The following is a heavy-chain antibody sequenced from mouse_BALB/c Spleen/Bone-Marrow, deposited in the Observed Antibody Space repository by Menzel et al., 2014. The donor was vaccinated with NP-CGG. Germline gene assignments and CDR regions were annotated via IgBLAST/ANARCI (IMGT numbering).Heavy chain of an antibody. J-gene: IGHJ4*01. CDR2: IWAGGST. CDR3: ARGSYYEGAMDY. V-gene: IGHV2-9*02. CDR1: GFSLTSYG. D-gene: IGHD1-1*01. Sequence: QVQLKESGPGLVSPSQRLSIPCTVSGFSLTSYGLHWVRQPPGKVLEWLGVIWAGGSTNYNSALMSRLSISKDNSKSQVFLKMNSLQTDDTAMYYCARGSYYEGAMDYWGQGTSVTVSS.